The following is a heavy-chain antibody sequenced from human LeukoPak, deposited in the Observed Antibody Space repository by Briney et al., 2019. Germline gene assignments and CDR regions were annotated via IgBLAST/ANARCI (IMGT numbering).Heavy chain of an antibody. CDR2: ISWNSGSI. D-gene: IGHD3-22*01. J-gene: IGHJ4*02. CDR3: AKDIGSYYYDSSGQFDY. V-gene: IGHV3-9*01. Sequence: GGSLRLSCAASGFTFDDYAMHWVRQAPGKGLEWVSGISWNSGSIGYADTVKGRFTISRDNAKNSLYLQMNSLRAEDTALYYCAKDIGSYYYDSSGQFDYWGQGTLVTVSS. CDR1: GFTFDDYA.